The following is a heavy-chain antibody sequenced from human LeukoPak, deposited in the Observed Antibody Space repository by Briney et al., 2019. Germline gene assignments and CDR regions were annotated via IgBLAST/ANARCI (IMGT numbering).Heavy chain of an antibody. D-gene: IGHD3-22*01. Sequence: GGSMRLSCAASGFTFSNAWMSWVSQAPGKGLEWVGRIKSKTDGGTQEYAAPVKGRFTISRDDSKNTQYLQMNSLKTEDTAVYYRTTDSVYYYDSSGYYYDVGYFDYWGQGTLVTVSA. CDR3: TTDSVYYYDSSGYYYDVGYFDY. V-gene: IGHV3-15*01. CDR1: GFTFSNAW. J-gene: IGHJ4*02. CDR2: IKSKTDGGTQ.